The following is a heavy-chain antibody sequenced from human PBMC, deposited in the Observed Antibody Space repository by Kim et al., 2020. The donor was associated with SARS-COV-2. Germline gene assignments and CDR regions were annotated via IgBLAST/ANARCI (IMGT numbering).Heavy chain of an antibody. V-gene: IGHV4-59*08. CDR2: IYYSGST. J-gene: IGHJ4*02. Sequence: SETLSLTCTVSGGSISSYYWSWIRQPPGKGLEWIGYIYYSGSTNYNPSLKSRVTISVDTSKNQFSLKLSSVTAADTAVYYCARQLWFNYFDYWGQGTLVTVSS. CDR3: ARQLWFNYFDY. D-gene: IGHD5-18*01. CDR1: GGSISSYY.